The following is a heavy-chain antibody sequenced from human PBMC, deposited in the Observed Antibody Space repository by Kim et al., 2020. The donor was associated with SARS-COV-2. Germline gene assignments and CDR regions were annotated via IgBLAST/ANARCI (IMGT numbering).Heavy chain of an antibody. J-gene: IGHJ6*02. Sequence: GSLRLSCAASGFTFSNAWMSWVRQAPGKGLEWVGRIKSKTDGGTTDYAAPVKGRFTISRDDSKNTLYLQMNSLKTEDTAVYYRTTDPTPTKYYGSGSYVAFYSGMAVWGQGTPVTVSS. CDR3: TTDPTPTKYYGSGSYVAFYSGMAV. V-gene: IGHV3-15*01. CDR2: IKSKTDGGTT. D-gene: IGHD3-10*01. CDR1: GFTFSNAW.